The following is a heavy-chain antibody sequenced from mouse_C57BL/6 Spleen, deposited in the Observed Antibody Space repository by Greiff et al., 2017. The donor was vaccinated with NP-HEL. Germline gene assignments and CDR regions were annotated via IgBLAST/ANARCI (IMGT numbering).Heavy chain of an antibody. CDR1: GYTFTDYY. CDR3: ARSSWEGMDY. CDR2: INPNNGGT. V-gene: IGHV1-26*01. J-gene: IGHJ4*01. Sequence: VQLKQSGPELVKPGASVKISCKASGYTFTDYYMNWVKQSHGKSLEWIGDINPNNGGTSYNQKFKGKATLTVDKSSSTAYMELRSLTSEDSAVYYCARSSWEGMDYWGQGTSVTVSS. D-gene: IGHD4-1*01.